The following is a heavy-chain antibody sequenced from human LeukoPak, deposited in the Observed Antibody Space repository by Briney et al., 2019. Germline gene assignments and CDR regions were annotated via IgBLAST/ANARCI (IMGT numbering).Heavy chain of an antibody. CDR3: ARGRSSSYPTNWFDP. V-gene: IGHV1-3*01. J-gene: IGHJ5*02. CDR2: INAGNGNT. CDR1: GYTFISYA. Sequence: GASVKVSCKASGYTFISYAMQWVRQAPGQRLEWMGWINAGNGNTKYSQKFQGRVTITRDTSASTAYMELSSLRSEDTAVYYCARGRSSSYPTNWFDPWGQGTLVTVSS. D-gene: IGHD6-13*01.